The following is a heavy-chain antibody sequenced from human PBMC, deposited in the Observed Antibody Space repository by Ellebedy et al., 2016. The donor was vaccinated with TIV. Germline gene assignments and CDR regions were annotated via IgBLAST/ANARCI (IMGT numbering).Heavy chain of an antibody. J-gene: IGHJ4*02. Sequence: GESLKISXAASGFTFSGYYMSWIRQAPGKGLEWVSYISSSGDTVYYADSVKGRFTISRDNAKNSLYLQLNSLRAEDTAVYYCAKWRGAQSEFENWGQGTLVTVSS. CDR1: GFTFSGYY. CDR2: ISSSGDTV. CDR3: AKWRGAQSEFEN. V-gene: IGHV3-11*01. D-gene: IGHD1-26*01.